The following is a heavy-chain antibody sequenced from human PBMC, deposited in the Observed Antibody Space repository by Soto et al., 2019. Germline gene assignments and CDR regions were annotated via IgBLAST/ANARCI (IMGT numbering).Heavy chain of an antibody. CDR1: GFTFSSYW. D-gene: IGHD6-19*01. Sequence: GGSLRLSCAASGFTFSSYWMSWARQAPGKGLEWVANIKQDGSEKYYVDSVKGRFTISRDNAKNSLYLQMNSLRAEDTAVYYCASSGRTGWYSPSGDYWGQGTLVTVSS. J-gene: IGHJ4*02. V-gene: IGHV3-7*03. CDR3: ASSGRTGWYSPSGDY. CDR2: IKQDGSEK.